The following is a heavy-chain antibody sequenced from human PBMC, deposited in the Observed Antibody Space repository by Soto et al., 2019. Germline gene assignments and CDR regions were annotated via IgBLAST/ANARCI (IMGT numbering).Heavy chain of an antibody. D-gene: IGHD3-10*01. Sequence: PSETLSLTCAVYGGSFSGYYWSWIRQPPGKGLEWIGEINHSGSTNYNPSLKSRVTISVDTSKNQFSLKLSSVTAADTAVYYCARAPNYYGSGSYLRGQGTLVTVSS. J-gene: IGHJ4*02. CDR2: INHSGST. CDR3: ARAPNYYGSGSYL. CDR1: GGSFSGYY. V-gene: IGHV4-34*01.